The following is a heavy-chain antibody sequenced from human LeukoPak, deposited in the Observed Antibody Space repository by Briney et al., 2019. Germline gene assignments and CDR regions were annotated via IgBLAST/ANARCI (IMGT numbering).Heavy chain of an antibody. CDR1: GFTFSNFP. V-gene: IGHV3-23*01. D-gene: IGHD6-19*01. CDR2: VSGGADRT. CDR3: AREVGIAVD. Sequence: GGSLRLSCAASGFTFSNFPMSWVRQAPGKGLEWVSTVSGGADRTYYADSVKGRFTISRDNAKNSLYLQMNSLRAEDTAVYYCAREVGIAVDWGQGTLVTVSS. J-gene: IGHJ4*02.